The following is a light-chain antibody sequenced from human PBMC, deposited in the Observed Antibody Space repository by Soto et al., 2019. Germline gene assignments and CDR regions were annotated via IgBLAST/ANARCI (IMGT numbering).Light chain of an antibody. J-gene: IGLJ2*01. CDR1: SSDVGGYNY. CDR3: CSYTSSTIL. V-gene: IGLV2-14*01. CDR2: EVS. Sequence: QSVLTHPASVSGSPGQSITISCSGTSSDVGGYNYVSRYQQHPGKAPKVMIYEVSNRPSGVSNRFSGSKSGNTASLTISGLQAEDEGDYYCCSYTSSTILFGGGTKLTVL.